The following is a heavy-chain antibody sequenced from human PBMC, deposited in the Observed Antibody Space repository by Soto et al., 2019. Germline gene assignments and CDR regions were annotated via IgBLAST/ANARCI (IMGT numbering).Heavy chain of an antibody. CDR2: SYWDDDK. Sequence: QITLKESGPTLVKPTQTLTLTCTFSGFSLSTSGVGVGWIRQPPGKALEWLALSYWDDDKRYSPSLKSRLTITKDTSKNQVVRRMTNMDPVDTATYYCARLSLWFGELSNYNWFDPWGQGTLVTVSS. CDR3: ARLSLWFGELSNYNWFDP. CDR1: GFSLSTSGVG. D-gene: IGHD3-10*01. J-gene: IGHJ5*02. V-gene: IGHV2-5*02.